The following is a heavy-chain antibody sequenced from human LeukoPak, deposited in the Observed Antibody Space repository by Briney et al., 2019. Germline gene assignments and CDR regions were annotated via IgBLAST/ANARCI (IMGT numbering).Heavy chain of an antibody. D-gene: IGHD3-22*01. Sequence: GGSLRLPCLACGFSFSDYYMSWIRQAPGGGWGGISYISGSGSDLYYADSVKGRFTISRDNANNSLYLQMNSLRAEDTAVYYCARSIGYYYTMDVWGQGTTVTVSS. J-gene: IGHJ6*02. V-gene: IGHV3-11*01. CDR2: ISGSGSDL. CDR1: GFSFSDYY. CDR3: ARSIGYYYTMDV.